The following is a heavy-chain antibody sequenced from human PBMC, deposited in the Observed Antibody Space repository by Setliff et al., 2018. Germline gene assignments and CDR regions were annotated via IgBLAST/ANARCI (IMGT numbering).Heavy chain of an antibody. CDR1: GGSIVSKSFY. Sequence: SETLSLTCTVSGGSIVSKSFYWGWMRQPPGKGLEWIGSFYYNTGATYYNPSLEGRGTISVDTSKNQFSLKLSSVTAADTAVYYCARMSGFLYMDVWGKGTPVTVSS. CDR2: FYYNTGAT. CDR3: ARMSGFLYMDV. V-gene: IGHV4-39*01. D-gene: IGHD3-3*01. J-gene: IGHJ6*03.